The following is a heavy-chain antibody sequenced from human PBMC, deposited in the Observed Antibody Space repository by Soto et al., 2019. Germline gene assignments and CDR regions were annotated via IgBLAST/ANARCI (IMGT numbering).Heavy chain of an antibody. V-gene: IGHV1-69*02. J-gene: IGHJ4*01. Sequence: VQLVQSGAEVKKPGSSVRVSCKTSGGTFDNYTINWVRQAPGQGLEWMGRIFTIVHIPNSAQKFRDRVTITADRATNTAYMNLSSLSSEDTAIYYFATAVTYSDFADLFNNWGRGTLITVSS. CDR3: ATAVTYSDFADLFNN. D-gene: IGHD3-9*01. CDR1: GGTFDNYT. CDR2: IFTIVHIP.